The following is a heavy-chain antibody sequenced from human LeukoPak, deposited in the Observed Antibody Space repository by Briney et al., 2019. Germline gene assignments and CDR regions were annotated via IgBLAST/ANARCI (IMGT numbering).Heavy chain of an antibody. CDR3: ATHPYDSSGYYYV. CDR2: ISDSGGST. D-gene: IGHD3-22*01. V-gene: IGHV3-23*01. Sequence: GGSLRLSCAASGFPFSTYAMSWGRQAPGKGLEWVSSISDSGGSTSYADSVKGRFTISRDNSKNTLYLQMNSLRAEDTAVYYCATHPYDSSGYYYVWGQGTLVTVSS. CDR1: GFPFSTYA. J-gene: IGHJ4*02.